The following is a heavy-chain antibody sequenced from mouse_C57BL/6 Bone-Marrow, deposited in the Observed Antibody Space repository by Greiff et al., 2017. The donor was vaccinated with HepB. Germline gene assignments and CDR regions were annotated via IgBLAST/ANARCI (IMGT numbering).Heavy chain of an antibody. CDR2: INPGSGGT. V-gene: IGHV1-54*01. CDR1: GYAFTNYL. D-gene: IGHD1-1*01. CDR3: ARGTTVVVHWYFDV. J-gene: IGHJ1*03. Sequence: QVQLKQSGAELVRPGTSVKVSCKASGYAFTNYLIEWVKQRPGQGLEWIGVINPGSGGTNYNEKFKGKATLTAAKSSSTDYMQLSSLTSDDSAVYFSARGTTVVVHWYFDVWGTGTTVTVSS.